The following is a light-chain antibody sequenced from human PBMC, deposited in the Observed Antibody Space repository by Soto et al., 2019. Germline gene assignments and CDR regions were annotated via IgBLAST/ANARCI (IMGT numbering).Light chain of an antibody. V-gene: IGKV1-39*01. CDR2: GAS. CDR3: QESYSTLWT. Sequence: DIQMTQSPSSLSASVGDRVTITCRTSQSISTSLNWYQQKAGKAPKLLIYGASTLQSGVPLRFSGSGSGTDFTLTISSLQREDFATYYCQESYSTLWTFGQGTKVDIK. CDR1: QSISTS. J-gene: IGKJ1*01.